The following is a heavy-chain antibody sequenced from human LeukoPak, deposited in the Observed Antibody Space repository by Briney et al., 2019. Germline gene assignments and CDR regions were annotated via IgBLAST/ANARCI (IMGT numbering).Heavy chain of an antibody. CDR1: GFTFSTHS. D-gene: IGHD3-16*01. J-gene: IGHJ4*02. CDR3: AKDPSPGEY. V-gene: IGHV3-23*01. Sequence: GGSLRLSCAASGFTFSTHSMSWVRQAPGRGLEWVSAITGSGGSTYYADSVKGRFTISRDNSKNTVYLQMNRLRADDTAVYYCAKDPSPGEYWGQGTLVTVSS. CDR2: ITGSGGST.